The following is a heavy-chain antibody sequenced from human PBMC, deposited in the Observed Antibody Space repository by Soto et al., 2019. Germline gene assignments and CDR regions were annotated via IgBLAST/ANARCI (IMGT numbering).Heavy chain of an antibody. CDR2: MSHSGGT. CDR3: ARVERGTATTVVDAFDI. J-gene: IGHJ3*02. V-gene: IGHV4-34*01. CDR1: GGFVSSGTYY. D-gene: IGHD1-1*01. Sequence: QVQLQQWGAGLLKPSETLSLTCAVYGGFVSSGTYYWSWIRQPPGKGLEWIGEMSHSGGTHFNPSLRGRVTISVGTSKKQFSVKRSSVTAADTALYYCARVERGTATTVVDAFDIWGPGTMVTVSS.